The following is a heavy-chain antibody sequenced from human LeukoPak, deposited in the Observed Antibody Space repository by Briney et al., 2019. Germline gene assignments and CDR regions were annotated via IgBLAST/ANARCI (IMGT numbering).Heavy chain of an antibody. V-gene: IGHV3-23*01. Sequence: PVGSLRLSCAASGLTFSTYAMSWVRQAPGKGLEWVSTISGSGGSTYYADSVKGRFTISRDNSQNTLYVQMNSLRAEDTAVYYCAKDAPVGTTKGVDYWGQGTLVTVSS. CDR1: GLTFSTYA. CDR2: ISGSGGST. D-gene: IGHD1-26*01. J-gene: IGHJ4*02. CDR3: AKDAPVGTTKGVDY.